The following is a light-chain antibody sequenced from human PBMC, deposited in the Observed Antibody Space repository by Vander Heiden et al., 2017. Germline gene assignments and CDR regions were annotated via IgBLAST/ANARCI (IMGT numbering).Light chain of an antibody. CDR3: QQECSSPYT. CDR2: GAS. J-gene: IGKJ2*01. Sequence: EIVLTQSPGTLSLSPGERDTLSCRASQSVSSSYLAWYQQKPGQAPRLLIYGASSRATGIPDRFSGSGSGTDFTLTISRLEPEDFAVYYCQQECSSPYTFGQGTKLEIK. CDR1: QSVSSSY. V-gene: IGKV3-20*01.